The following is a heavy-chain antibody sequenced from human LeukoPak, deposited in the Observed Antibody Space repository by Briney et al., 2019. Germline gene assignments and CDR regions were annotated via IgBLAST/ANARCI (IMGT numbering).Heavy chain of an antibody. Sequence: ASQTLSLTCAISGDSVSSNSATWNWIRQSPSGGLEWLGRTYYRSKWFSDYAVSVKSRTTFNPDTSKNQLSLQLNSVTPEDTAVYYCARGSGSYYAFDIWGQGTMVTVSS. CDR3: ARGSGSYYAFDI. J-gene: IGHJ3*02. CDR1: GDSVSSNSAT. D-gene: IGHD1-26*01. CDR2: TYYRSKWFS. V-gene: IGHV6-1*01.